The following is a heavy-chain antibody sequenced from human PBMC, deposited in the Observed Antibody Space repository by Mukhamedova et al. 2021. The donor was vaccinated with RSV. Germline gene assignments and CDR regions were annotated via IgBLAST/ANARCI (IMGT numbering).Heavy chain of an antibody. V-gene: IGHV3-48*02. J-gene: IGHJ6*02. Sequence: GRFTISRDNAKNSLYLQMNSLRDEDTAVYYCARAKAARAEEYYYYGMDVWGQGTTVTVSS. D-gene: IGHD6-6*01. CDR3: ARAKAARAEEYYYYGMDV.